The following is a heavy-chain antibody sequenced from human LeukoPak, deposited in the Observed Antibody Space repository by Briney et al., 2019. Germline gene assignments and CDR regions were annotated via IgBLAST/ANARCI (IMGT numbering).Heavy chain of an antibody. CDR2: INPSGGST. V-gene: IGHV1-46*01. J-gene: IGHJ4*02. D-gene: IGHD3-9*01. Sequence: ASVKVSCKASGYTFTSYYMHWVRQAPGQGLEWMGIINPSGGSTSYAQEFQGRVTMTRDTSTSTVYMELSSLRSEDTAVYYCARSVYYDILTGWYDYWGQGTLVTVSS. CDR3: ARSVYYDILTGWYDY. CDR1: GYTFTSYY.